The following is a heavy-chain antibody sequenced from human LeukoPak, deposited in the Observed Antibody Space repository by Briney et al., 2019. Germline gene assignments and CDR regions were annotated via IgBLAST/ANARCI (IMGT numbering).Heavy chain of an antibody. J-gene: IGHJ5*02. CDR3: ARDRGRWFDP. V-gene: IGHV1-18*01. CDR1: GYTFTSYG. Sequence: VASVTVSFKASGYTFTSYGISWVRQAPGQGLEWMGWISAYNGNTNYAQKLQGRVTMTTDTSTSTAYMELRSLRSDDTAVYYCARDRGRWFDPGGQGTLVTVPS. D-gene: IGHD2-15*01. CDR2: ISAYNGNT.